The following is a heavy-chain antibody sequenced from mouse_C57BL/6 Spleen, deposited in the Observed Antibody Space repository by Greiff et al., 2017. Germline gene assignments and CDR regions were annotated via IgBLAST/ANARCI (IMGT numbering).Heavy chain of an antibody. V-gene: IGHV5-4*01. CDR2: ISDGGSYT. D-gene: IGHD1-1*01. Sequence: DVMLVESGGGLVKPGGSLKLSCAASGFTFSSYAMSWVRQTPEKRLEWVATISDGGSYTYYPDNVKGRFTISRENAKNNLYLQMSHLKSEDTAMYYCARELLRVPDYWGQGTTRTVSS. CDR1: GFTFSSYA. J-gene: IGHJ2*01. CDR3: ARELLRVPDY.